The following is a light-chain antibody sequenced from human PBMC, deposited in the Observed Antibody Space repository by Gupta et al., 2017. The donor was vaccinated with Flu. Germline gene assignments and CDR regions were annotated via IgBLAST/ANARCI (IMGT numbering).Light chain of an antibody. CDR3: QVWDTSSDRYV. J-gene: IGLJ1*01. V-gene: IGLV3-21*02. Sequence: SYVLTQPPSVAVAPGQTAKITCGENNIGTKGVHWYQQKPGQAPVLVVFDDSDRPSGIPERFSGSNSGNTATLTISRVEAGDEADYYCQVWDTSSDRYVFGTGTEVTVL. CDR1: NIGTKG. CDR2: DDS.